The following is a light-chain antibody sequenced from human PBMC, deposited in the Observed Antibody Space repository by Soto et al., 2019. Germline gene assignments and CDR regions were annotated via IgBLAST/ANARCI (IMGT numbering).Light chain of an antibody. CDR3: SAWDDSLNGPV. CDR2: SNY. Sequence: SVLTQPPSASGTPGQRVTIACSGSYSFTGSTTVNWYQQLPGTAPRLLIYSNYQRPSGVPDRFSGSRSGTSASLAIRGLQSEDEADYYCSAWDDSLNGPVFGGGTKLTVL. J-gene: IGLJ3*02. V-gene: IGLV1-44*01. CDR1: YSFTGSTT.